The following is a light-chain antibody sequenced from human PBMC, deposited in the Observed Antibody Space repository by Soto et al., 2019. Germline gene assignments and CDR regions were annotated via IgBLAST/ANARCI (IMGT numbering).Light chain of an antibody. CDR3: HQYGSSPPVT. Sequence: EFVLTQSPGTLSLSPGERATLSCRATQSVSSSFFACYQQKPSQAPRILIYGASSRSTGLPDRFSGSGSGRDFSLIISRLEPEDFAVYYSHQYGSSPPVTFGGGTKVEIK. V-gene: IGKV3-20*01. CDR2: GAS. CDR1: QSVSSSF. J-gene: IGKJ4*01.